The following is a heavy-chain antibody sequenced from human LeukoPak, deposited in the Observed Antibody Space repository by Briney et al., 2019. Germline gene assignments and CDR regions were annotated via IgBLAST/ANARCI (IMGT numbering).Heavy chain of an antibody. CDR3: ARAPGVRGVIPRYYFDY. Sequence: GGSLRLSCAASGFTFSSYGMHWVRQAPGKGLEWVAFIRYDGSNKYYADSVKGRFTISRDNSKNTLYLQMNSLRAEDTAVYYCARAPGVRGVIPRYYFDYWGQGTLVTVSS. D-gene: IGHD3-10*01. V-gene: IGHV3-30*02. CDR2: IRYDGSNK. CDR1: GFTFSSYG. J-gene: IGHJ4*02.